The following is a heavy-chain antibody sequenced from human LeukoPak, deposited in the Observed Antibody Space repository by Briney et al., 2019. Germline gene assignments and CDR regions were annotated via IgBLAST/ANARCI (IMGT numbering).Heavy chain of an antibody. D-gene: IGHD5-12*01. J-gene: IGHJ4*02. CDR3: ARVGLDRRGYSGYEAFDY. V-gene: IGHV3-21*01. Sequence: GGSLRLSCAASGFTFSSYSMNWVRQAPGKGLEWVSSISSGTSYIYYADSVKGRFTISRDNAKNSLYLQMNSLRAEDTAVYYCARVGLDRRGYSGYEAFDYWGQGTLVTVSS. CDR1: GFTFSSYS. CDR2: ISSGTSYI.